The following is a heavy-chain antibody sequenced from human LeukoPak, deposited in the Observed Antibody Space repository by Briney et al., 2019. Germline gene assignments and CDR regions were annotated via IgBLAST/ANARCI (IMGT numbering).Heavy chain of an antibody. CDR3: AKVVRIAPLYYFDY. Sequence: GGSLSLSCVASGFTFSSYAMSWVRQAPGKGLEWVSAISGTGGSTYYADSVKGRFSISRDNSKNTLYLQMNSLRAEDTAVYYCAKVVRIAPLYYFDYWGQGTLVTVSS. V-gene: IGHV3-23*01. CDR1: GFTFSSYA. J-gene: IGHJ4*02. D-gene: IGHD6-13*01. CDR2: ISGTGGST.